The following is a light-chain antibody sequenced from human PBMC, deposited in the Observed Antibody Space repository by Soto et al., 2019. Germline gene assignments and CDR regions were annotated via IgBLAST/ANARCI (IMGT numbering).Light chain of an antibody. Sequence: ETEMTQAPATLSETPGKGATLSCRATEKKNQNKARYQQKPGQAPRHLIHRAASRATGIPDRISGRGSGTKFTLAISRLLSEDFAVYYCQQYNNWPLTFGGGTKVDIK. CDR3: QQYNNWPLT. V-gene: IGKV3-15*01. CDR2: RAA. CDR1: EKKNQN. J-gene: IGKJ4*01.